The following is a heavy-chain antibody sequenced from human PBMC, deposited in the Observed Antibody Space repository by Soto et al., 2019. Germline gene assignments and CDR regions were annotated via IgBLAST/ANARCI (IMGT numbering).Heavy chain of an antibody. J-gene: IGHJ6*02. Sequence: SETLSLTCPVSGGSSSSSSYYWGWIRQPPGKGLEWIGSIYYSGSTYYNPSLKSRVTISVDTSKNQFSLKLSSVTAADTAVYYCASKDTAMVRDYYYYYGMDVWGQGTTVTVSS. CDR3: ASKDTAMVRDYYYYYGMDV. CDR1: GGSSSSSSYY. V-gene: IGHV4-39*01. D-gene: IGHD5-18*01. CDR2: IYYSGST.